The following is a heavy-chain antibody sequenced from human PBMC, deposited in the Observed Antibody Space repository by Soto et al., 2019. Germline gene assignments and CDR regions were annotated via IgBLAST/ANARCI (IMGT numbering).Heavy chain of an antibody. V-gene: IGHV3-21*04. CDR2: ITSNGSYK. Sequence: GGSLRLSCAASGFIFSSYAMHWVRQAPGKGLEWVSYITSNGSYKKYADSVKGRFTISRDNAKNSLYLQMNSLRVEDTAVYYCARELDGIDVWGQGTTVTVSS. CDR3: ARELDGIDV. J-gene: IGHJ6*02. CDR1: GFIFSSYA.